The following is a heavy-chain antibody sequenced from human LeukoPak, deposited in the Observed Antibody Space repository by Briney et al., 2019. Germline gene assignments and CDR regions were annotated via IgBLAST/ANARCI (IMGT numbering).Heavy chain of an antibody. V-gene: IGHV3-21*01. Sequence: GGSLRLSCAASGFTFSSYGMHWVRQAPGKGLEWVSSISSSSSYIYSAVSLKGRFTISRDNARKSLYLQMNSLRAEDTAVYYCARSSRDSYNLIDYMDVWGKGTTVTVSS. CDR2: ISSSSSYI. D-gene: IGHD5-24*01. J-gene: IGHJ6*03. CDR3: ARSSRDSYNLIDYMDV. CDR1: GFTFSSYG.